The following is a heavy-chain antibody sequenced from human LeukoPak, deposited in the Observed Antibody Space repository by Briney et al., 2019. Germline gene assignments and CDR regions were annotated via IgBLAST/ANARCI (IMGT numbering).Heavy chain of an antibody. V-gene: IGHV3-48*02. D-gene: IGHD3-3*01. Sequence: PGGSLRLSCAASGFTFSSYSMNWVRQAPGKGLEWVSYISSSSSTIYYADSAKGRFTISRDNAKNSLYLQMNSLRDEDTAVYYCARERVRGFTIKFFDYWGQGTLVTVSS. CDR1: GFTFSSYS. CDR2: ISSSSSTI. CDR3: ARERVRGFTIKFFDY. J-gene: IGHJ4*02.